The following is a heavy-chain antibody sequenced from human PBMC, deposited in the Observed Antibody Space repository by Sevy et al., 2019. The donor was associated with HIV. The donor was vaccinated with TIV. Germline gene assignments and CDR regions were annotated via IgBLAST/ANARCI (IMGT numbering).Heavy chain of an antibody. D-gene: IGHD3-22*01. CDR2: ISGGGGNT. CDR3: ARKYHDTSGYPRYSMDV. CDR1: GFTFSTYA. J-gene: IGHJ6*02. V-gene: IGHV3-64*01. Sequence: GGSLRLSCAASGFTFSTYAMNWVRQAPGKGLECVSAISGGGGNTYYGTSVKGRFTVSRDNAKNTLYLQMGSLRAEDMAVYFCARKYHDTSGYPRYSMDVWGQGTTVTVSS.